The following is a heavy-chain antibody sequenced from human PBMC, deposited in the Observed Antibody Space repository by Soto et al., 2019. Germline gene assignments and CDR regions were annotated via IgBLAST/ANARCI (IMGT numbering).Heavy chain of an antibody. Sequence: EVQLLQSGGDLAQPGGSLRLICAASGFTFSNYAMTWVRQSPGKGLEWVSTITSAGSTFYGDTVKGRFTISSDNSKSTLYLQMNSPGAEGTAGYFCGETDQFHSQSSGWANRFDSWGQGTLVTVSS. V-gene: IGHV3-23*01. CDR3: GETDQFHSQSSGWANRFDS. CDR1: GFTFSNYA. J-gene: IGHJ4*02. CDR2: ITSAGST. D-gene: IGHD6-19*01.